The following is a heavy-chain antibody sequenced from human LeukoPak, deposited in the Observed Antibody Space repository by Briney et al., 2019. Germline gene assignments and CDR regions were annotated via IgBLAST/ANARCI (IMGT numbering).Heavy chain of an antibody. D-gene: IGHD2-15*01. V-gene: IGHV3-30*02. Sequence: SCKASGYTFTSYGMHWVRQAPGKGPQWVAFIRYDGSNKFYADSVKGRFTISRDNSKNTLYLQMNSLRAEDTAVYYCAKEAFDCRGGSCYSYYFDFWGQGALVTVSP. J-gene: IGHJ4*02. CDR1: GYTFTSYG. CDR3: AKEAFDCRGGSCYSYYFDF. CDR2: IRYDGSNK.